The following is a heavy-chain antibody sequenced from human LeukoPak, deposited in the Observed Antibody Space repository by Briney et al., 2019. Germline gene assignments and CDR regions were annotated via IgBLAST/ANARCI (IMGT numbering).Heavy chain of an antibody. CDR3: AKGDTS. Sequence: PGGSLRLSCAASGFNFSNYDMHWVRQAPGKGLEWVAFIRYDGSDKYYADSVKGRFTISRDNSKNTLYLQMNGLRTDDTADYYCAKGDTSWGQGTLVTASS. J-gene: IGHJ5*02. CDR1: GFNFSNYD. D-gene: IGHD2-21*02. CDR2: IRYDGSDK. V-gene: IGHV3-30*02.